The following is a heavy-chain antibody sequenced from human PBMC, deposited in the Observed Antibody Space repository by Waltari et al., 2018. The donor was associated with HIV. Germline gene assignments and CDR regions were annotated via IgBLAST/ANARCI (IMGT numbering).Heavy chain of an antibody. Sequence: QVQLQQWGAGLLKPSETLSLTCAVYDGSFSDYYWVWIRQSPEKGLEWIGEIKHWGTHDYNPSLKSRVTISSDMSKRQFSLKLSSVTAADTAVYFCARGGVVAPPSYYYGMDVWGPGTTVIVSS. J-gene: IGHJ6*02. CDR3: ARGGVVAPPSYYYGMDV. CDR1: DGSFSDYY. D-gene: IGHD2-15*01. CDR2: IKHWGTH. V-gene: IGHV4-34*01.